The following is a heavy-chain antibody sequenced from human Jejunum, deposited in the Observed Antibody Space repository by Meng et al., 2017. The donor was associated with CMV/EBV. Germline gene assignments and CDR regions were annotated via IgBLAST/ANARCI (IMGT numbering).Heavy chain of an antibody. D-gene: IGHD1-26*01. Sequence: ASGFPVSNDAIGWVRQTPGRWLGWVANIYIGSRTDYAESVKGRFTVSRDNPNNTLNLQRNNLRAEDTALYSCARFSIVRTTNAFDIWGQGTMVTVSS. CDR1: GFPVSNDA. CDR3: ARFSIVRTTNAFDI. CDR2: IYIGSRT. J-gene: IGHJ3*02. V-gene: IGHV3-53*01.